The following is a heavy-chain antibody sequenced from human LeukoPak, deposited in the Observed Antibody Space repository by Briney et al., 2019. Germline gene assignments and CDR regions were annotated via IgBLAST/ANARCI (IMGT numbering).Heavy chain of an antibody. CDR1: GFTFSSYG. V-gene: IGHV3-30*18. J-gene: IGHJ6*02. CDR2: ISYDGSNK. D-gene: IGHD6-19*01. Sequence: PGRSLRLSCAASGFTFSSYGMHWVRQAPGKGLEWVAVISYDGSNKYCADSVKGRFTISRDNSKNTLYLQMNSLRAEDTAVYYCAKDGEQWLVTDGMGVWGQGTTVTVSS. CDR3: AKDGEQWLVTDGMGV.